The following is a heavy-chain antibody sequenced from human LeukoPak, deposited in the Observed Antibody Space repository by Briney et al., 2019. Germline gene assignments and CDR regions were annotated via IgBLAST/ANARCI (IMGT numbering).Heavy chain of an antibody. CDR3: AGGTAYYYDSSGYYDKNWFDP. Sequence: SSVKVSCKASGYTFTYRYLHWVRQAPGQALEWMGWITPFNGNTNYAQKFQDRVTITRDRSMSTAYMELSSLRSEDTAMYYCAGGTAYYYDSSGYYDKNWFDPWGQGTLVTVSS. J-gene: IGHJ5*02. CDR1: GYTFTYRY. D-gene: IGHD3-22*01. CDR2: ITPFNGNT. V-gene: IGHV1-45*02.